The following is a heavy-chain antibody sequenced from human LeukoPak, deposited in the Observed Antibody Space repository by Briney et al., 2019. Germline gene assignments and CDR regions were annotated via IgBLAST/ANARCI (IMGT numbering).Heavy chain of an antibody. CDR2: IWYDGSKK. CDR3: ARELERRYYNYGLDV. D-gene: IGHD1-1*01. V-gene: IGHV3-33*01. CDR1: GFIFSTYG. Sequence: QPGGSLRLSCAASGFIFSTYGMHWVRQAPGKGLEWVAVIWYDGSKKYYADSVKGRFSISRDNSKRTMYLQMNSLRVEDTAVYYCARELERRYYNYGLDVWGLGTTVTVSS. J-gene: IGHJ6*02.